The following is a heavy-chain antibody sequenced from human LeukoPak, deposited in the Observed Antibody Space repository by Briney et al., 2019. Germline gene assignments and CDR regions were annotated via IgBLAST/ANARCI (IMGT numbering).Heavy chain of an antibody. CDR1: GGSIIISTYY. Sequence: PSETLSLTCTVSGGSIIISTYYWGWTRQPSGKGLEWIGSIYYSGTTSYNPSLKSRVTISVDTSKNQFSLKLTSVTAADTAVYYCARQYNSGSFDPWGQGTLVTVSS. CDR2: IYYSGTT. V-gene: IGHV4-39*01. CDR3: ARQYNSGSFDP. J-gene: IGHJ5*02. D-gene: IGHD6-19*01.